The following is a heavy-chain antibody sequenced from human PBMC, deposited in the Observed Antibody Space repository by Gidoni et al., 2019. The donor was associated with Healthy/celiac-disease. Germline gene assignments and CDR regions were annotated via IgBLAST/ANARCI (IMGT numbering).Heavy chain of an antibody. D-gene: IGHD2-2*01. J-gene: IGHJ3*02. V-gene: IGHV3-15*01. CDR1: GFTFSNAW. CDR2: IKSKTDGGTT. Sequence: EVQLVESGGGLVKPGGSLRLSCAASGFTFSNAWMRWVRQAPGKGLEWVGRIKSKTDGGTTDYAAPVKGRFTISRDDSKNTLYLQMNSLKTEDTAVYYCTTDIVVVPAATLMGDAFDIWGQGTMVTVSS. CDR3: TTDIVVVPAATLMGDAFDI.